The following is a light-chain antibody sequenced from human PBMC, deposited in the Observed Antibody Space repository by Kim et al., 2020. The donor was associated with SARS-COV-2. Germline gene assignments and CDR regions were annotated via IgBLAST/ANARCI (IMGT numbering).Light chain of an antibody. V-gene: IGKV1-39*01. CDR3: QQSFDTPPT. CDR1: QTIYKN. CDR2: AAS. Sequence: DIQMTQSPSSLSASVGDRVTITCRASQTIYKNLNWYQQKLGKAPKLLIYAASTLQSGVPSRFSGSGSGTDFTLTISSLQPEDFATYYCQQSFDTPPTFGPGTKVDIK. J-gene: IGKJ3*01.